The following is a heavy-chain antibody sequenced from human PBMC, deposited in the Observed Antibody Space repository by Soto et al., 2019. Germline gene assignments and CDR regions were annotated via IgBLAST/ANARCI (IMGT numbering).Heavy chain of an antibody. V-gene: IGHV4-28*03. CDR3: ARGGRSEGRFGELLNWFDP. J-gene: IGHJ5*02. D-gene: IGHD3-10*01. CDR1: GYSISSSNW. CDR2: IYYSGST. Sequence: SETLSLTCAVSGYSISSSNWWGWIRQPPGKGLEWIGYIYYSGSTYYNPSLKSRVTMSVDTSKNQFSLELSSVTAVDTAVYYCARGGRSEGRFGELLNWFDPWGQVTLFTVSS.